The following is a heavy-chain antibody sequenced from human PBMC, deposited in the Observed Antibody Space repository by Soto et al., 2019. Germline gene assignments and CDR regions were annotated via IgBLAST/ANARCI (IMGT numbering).Heavy chain of an antibody. D-gene: IGHD2-15*01. J-gene: IGHJ4*02. V-gene: IGHV3-30*18. Sequence: GGSLRLSCAASGFTFSSYGMHWVRKAPGKGLEWVAVISYDGSNKYYADSVKGRFTISRDNSKNTLYLQMNSLRAEDTAVYYCAKVEWDCSGGSCYGYYFDYWGQGTLVTVSS. CDR3: AKVEWDCSGGSCYGYYFDY. CDR1: GFTFSSYG. CDR2: ISYDGSNK.